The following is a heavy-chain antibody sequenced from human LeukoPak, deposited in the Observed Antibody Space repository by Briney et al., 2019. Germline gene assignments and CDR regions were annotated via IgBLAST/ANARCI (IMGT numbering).Heavy chain of an antibody. CDR1: GFTFSTYW. CDR3: ARDRSDYYDSSGYKPLDY. D-gene: IGHD3-22*01. Sequence: GGSLRLSCAASGFTFSTYWMTWVRQAPGKGLEWAANIKLDGSEEYYVDSVKGRFTISRDNAKNSLYLQMNSLRAEDTAVYYCARDRSDYYDSSGYKPLDYWGRGTLVTVSS. CDR2: IKLDGSEE. J-gene: IGHJ4*02. V-gene: IGHV3-7*04.